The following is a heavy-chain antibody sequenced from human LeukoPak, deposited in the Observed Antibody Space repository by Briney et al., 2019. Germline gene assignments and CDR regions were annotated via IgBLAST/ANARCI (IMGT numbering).Heavy chain of an antibody. J-gene: IGHJ6*02. CDR1: GFTFSSYG. Sequence: PGRSLRLSRAASGFTFSSYGMHWVRQAPGKGLEWVAVIWYDGSNKYYVDSVKGRFTISRDNSKKTLYLQMNSLRAEDTAVYYCARDLSITYYYYGMDVWGQGTTVTVSS. V-gene: IGHV3-33*01. D-gene: IGHD3-10*01. CDR2: IWYDGSNK. CDR3: ARDLSITYYYYGMDV.